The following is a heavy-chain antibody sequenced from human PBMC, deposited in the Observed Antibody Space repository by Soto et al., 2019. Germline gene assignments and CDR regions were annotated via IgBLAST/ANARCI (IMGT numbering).Heavy chain of an antibody. CDR3: ATTTVHFAPPAYLDS. J-gene: IGHJ4*02. Sequence: ASVKVSCKASGYTFTDYYIHWVRQAPGQGLQWMGWINPNSGGTNYAQTFQGRVSMTRDTSISTVHIHLSNLRSDDTAVYYCATTTVHFAPPAYLDSWGQGTLVTVSS. CDR1: GYTFTDYY. V-gene: IGHV1-2*02. D-gene: IGHD4-17*01. CDR2: INPNSGGT.